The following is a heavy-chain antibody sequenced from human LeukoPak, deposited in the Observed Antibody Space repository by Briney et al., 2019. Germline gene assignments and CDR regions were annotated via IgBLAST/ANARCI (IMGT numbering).Heavy chain of an antibody. Sequence: GSLRLSRAASGFTFSGYWMTWVRQAPGKGLEWVANIKQDGSEKYYVDSVKGRFTISRDNAKNSLYLQMNSLRAEDTAEYYCATSYSSGWSSYWGQGTLVTVSS. J-gene: IGHJ4*02. D-gene: IGHD6-19*01. CDR3: ATSYSSGWSSY. CDR2: IKQDGSEK. V-gene: IGHV3-7*03. CDR1: GFTFSGYW.